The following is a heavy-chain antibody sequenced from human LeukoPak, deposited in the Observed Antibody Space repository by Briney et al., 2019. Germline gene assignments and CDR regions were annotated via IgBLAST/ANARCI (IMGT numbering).Heavy chain of an antibody. CDR2: IRYDGSNK. CDR1: GFTFSSYG. D-gene: IGHD3-3*01. V-gene: IGHV3-30*02. Sequence: GGSLRLSCAASGFTFSSYGMHWVRQAPGKGLEWMAFIRYDGSNKYYADSVKGRFTISRDNSKSALFLHMDTVRADDTAFYYCAKDSPPTSEWLPDYWGQGTLVSISS. CDR3: AKDSPPTSEWLPDY. J-gene: IGHJ4*02.